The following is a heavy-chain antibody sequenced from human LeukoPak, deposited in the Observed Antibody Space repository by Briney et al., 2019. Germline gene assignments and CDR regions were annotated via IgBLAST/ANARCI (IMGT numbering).Heavy chain of an antibody. CDR3: SRGPGGRSGFHPLEDHNYYYYMDV. CDR2: IRTYNGNT. Sequence: GESVKVSCKASGYTFTSYGIHWVRQAPGQGLEWMGWIRTYNGNTNYAQKLQGRVTRNKHTSTRPPYMQLRSLRSDDTALYYGSRGPGGRSGFHPLEDHNYYYYMDVWGKGTTVTVSS. D-gene: IGHD3-22*01. J-gene: IGHJ6*03. V-gene: IGHV1-18*01. CDR1: GYTFTSYG.